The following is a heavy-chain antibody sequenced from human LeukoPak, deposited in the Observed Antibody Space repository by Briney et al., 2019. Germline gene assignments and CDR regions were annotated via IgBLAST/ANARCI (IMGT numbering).Heavy chain of an antibody. V-gene: IGHV4-4*07. D-gene: IGHD4-17*01. J-gene: IGHJ3*02. CDR3: ARDNDYGDYFYAFDI. Sequence: PSETLSLTCTVCGGSISSYYWSWIRQPAGKGLEWIGRIYTSGSTNYNPSLKSRVTMSVDTSKNQFSLKLSSVTAADTAVYYCARDNDYGDYFYAFDIWGQGTMVTVSS. CDR1: GGSISSYY. CDR2: IYTSGST.